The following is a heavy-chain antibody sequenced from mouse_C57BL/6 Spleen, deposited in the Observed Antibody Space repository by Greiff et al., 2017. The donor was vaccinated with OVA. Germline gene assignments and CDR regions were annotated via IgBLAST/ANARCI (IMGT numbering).Heavy chain of an antibody. CDR2: INPNNGGT. Sequence: VQLKQSGPELVKPGASVKISCKASGYTFTDYYMNWVKQSHGKSLEWIGDINPNNGGTSYNQKFKGKATLTVDKSSSTAYMELRSLTSEDSAVYYCARDITTVVADYWGQGTTLTVSS. CDR3: ARDITTVVADY. D-gene: IGHD1-1*01. V-gene: IGHV1-26*01. CDR1: GYTFTDYY. J-gene: IGHJ2*01.